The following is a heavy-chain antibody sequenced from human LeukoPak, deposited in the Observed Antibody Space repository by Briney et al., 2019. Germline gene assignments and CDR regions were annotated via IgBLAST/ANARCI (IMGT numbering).Heavy chain of an antibody. V-gene: IGHV1-69*13. CDR1: GGTFSSYA. CDR2: IIPIFGTA. CDR3: ARVPADSYGDYVVYYYGMDV. D-gene: IGHD4-17*01. J-gene: IGHJ6*02. Sequence: SVEVSCKASGGTFSSYAISWVRQAPGQGLEWMRGIIPIFGTANYAQKFQGRVTITADESTSTAYMELSSLRSEDTAVYYCARVPADSYGDYVVYYYGMDVWGQGTTVTVSS.